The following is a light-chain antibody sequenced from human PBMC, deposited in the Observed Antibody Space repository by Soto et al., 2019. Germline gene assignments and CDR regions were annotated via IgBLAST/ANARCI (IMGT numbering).Light chain of an antibody. CDR3: QSYDSSICGSV. CDR2: GNS. CDR1: SSNIGAGYD. J-gene: IGLJ1*01. Sequence: QSVLTQPPSVSGAPGQRVTISCTGSSSNIGAGYDVHWYQQLPGTAPKLLIYGNSNRPSGVPDRFSGSKSGTSASLAITGLQAEDDVDYTCQSYDSSICGSVFVPGTKVPV. V-gene: IGLV1-40*01.